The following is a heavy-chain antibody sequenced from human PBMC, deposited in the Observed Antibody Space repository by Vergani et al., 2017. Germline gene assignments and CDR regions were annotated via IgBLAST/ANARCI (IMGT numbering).Heavy chain of an antibody. CDR2: ISGSGGST. CDR3: AKDLIIFTFGGVMDIDY. Sequence: EVQLVESGGGLVQPGGSLRLSCAASGFTFSSYAMRWVRQAPGKGLEWVSAISGSGGSTYYADSVKGRFTISRDNSKNTLYLQMNSLRAEDTAVYYCAKDLIIFTFGGVMDIDYWGQGTLVTVSS. V-gene: IGHV3-23*04. CDR1: GFTFSSYA. D-gene: IGHD3-16*01. J-gene: IGHJ4*02.